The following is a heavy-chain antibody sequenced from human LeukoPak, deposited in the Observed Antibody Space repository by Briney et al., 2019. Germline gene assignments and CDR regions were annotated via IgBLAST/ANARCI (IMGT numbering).Heavy chain of an antibody. J-gene: IGHJ4*02. CDR1: AYTFTGYY. CDR3: ARGPPYYDISTGYYLDY. CDR2: INPNSGGT. V-gene: IGHV1-2*06. D-gene: IGHD3-9*01. Sequence: ASVKVSCKTSAYTFTGYYMHWVRQAPGQGLEWMGRINPNSGGTNYAQKFQGRVTMTRDTSISTAYMELSRLRSDDTAVYYCARGPPYYDISTGYYLDYWGQGTLVTVSS.